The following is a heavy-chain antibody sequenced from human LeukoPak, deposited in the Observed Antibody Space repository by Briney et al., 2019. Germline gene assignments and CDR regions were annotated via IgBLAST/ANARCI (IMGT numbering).Heavy chain of an antibody. CDR1: GFTFSSYG. V-gene: IGHV3-30*18. CDR2: ISYDGSNK. CDR3: AKSRSPGFDY. Sequence: GGSLRLSCAASGFTFSSYGMTWVRQAPGKGLEWVAVISYDGSNKYYADSVKGRFTISRDNSKNTLYLQMNSLRAEDTAVYYCAKSRSPGFDYWGQGTLVTVSS. J-gene: IGHJ4*02.